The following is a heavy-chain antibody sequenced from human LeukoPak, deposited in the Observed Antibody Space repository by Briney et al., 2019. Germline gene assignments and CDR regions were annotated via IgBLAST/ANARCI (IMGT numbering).Heavy chain of an antibody. D-gene: IGHD4-23*01. CDR2: ISYDGSNK. Sequence: GGSLRLSCTASGFTFSSYGMHWVRQAPGKGLEWVAVISYDGSNKYYADSVKGRFSISRDNAKNTLYLQMNSLRVEDTAVYYCARGRPHGNDYWGQGTLVTVSS. CDR1: GFTFSSYG. V-gene: IGHV3-30*03. CDR3: ARGRPHGNDY. J-gene: IGHJ4*02.